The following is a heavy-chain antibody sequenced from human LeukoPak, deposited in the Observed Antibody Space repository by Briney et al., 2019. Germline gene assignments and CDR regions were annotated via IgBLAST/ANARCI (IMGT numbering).Heavy chain of an antibody. V-gene: IGHV3-23*01. Sequence: GGSLRLSCAASGFTFSSYAMSWVRQAPGKGLEWVSAISGSGGSTYYADSVKGRFTISRDNSKNTLYLQMNSLRAEDTAVYYCAKDVKRAGRWLHHKGGYFDYWGQGTLVTVSS. J-gene: IGHJ4*02. CDR3: AKDVKRAGRWLHHKGGYFDY. CDR2: ISGSGGST. CDR1: GFTFSSYA. D-gene: IGHD5-24*01.